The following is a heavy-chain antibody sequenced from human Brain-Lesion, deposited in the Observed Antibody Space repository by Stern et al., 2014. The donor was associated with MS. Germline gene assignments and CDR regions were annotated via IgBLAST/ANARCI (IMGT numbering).Heavy chain of an antibody. CDR2: IFNRGRP. D-gene: IGHD2-2*01. V-gene: IGHV4-61*02. CDR1: GGSISSGGYY. J-gene: IGHJ6*02. Sequence: VQLVESGPGLVKPSQTLSLPCTVPGGSISSGGYYWSWIRQPAGKGLEWIGRIFNRGRPGYNPSLKSRVTISIDTSKNQFSLRLNSMTAADTAVYYCARGRVVPGFQYYATDVWGQGTTVIVSS. CDR3: ARGRVVPGFQYYATDV.